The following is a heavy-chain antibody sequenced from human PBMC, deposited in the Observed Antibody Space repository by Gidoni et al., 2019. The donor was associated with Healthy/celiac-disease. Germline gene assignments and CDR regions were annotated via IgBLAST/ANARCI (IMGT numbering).Heavy chain of an antibody. CDR3: ATVHSYGPPGWFDP. CDR1: GYSICSGYY. V-gene: IGHV4-38-2*01. Sequence: QVQLQQSGPGLVKPSETLPLTCAVSGYSICSGYYWGWIRQPPGKGLEWIGSIYHSGSTYYNPALKSRVTISVDTSKNQFSLKLSSVTAADTAVYYCATVHSYGPPGWFDPWGQGTLVTVSS. J-gene: IGHJ5*02. D-gene: IGHD5-18*01. CDR2: IYHSGST.